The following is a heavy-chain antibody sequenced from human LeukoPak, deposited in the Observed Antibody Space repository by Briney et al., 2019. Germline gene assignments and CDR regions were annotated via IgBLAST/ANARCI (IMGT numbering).Heavy chain of an antibody. Sequence: SETLSLTCTVSGGSISSSSYYWGWIRQPPGKGLEWIGSIYYSGSTYYNPSLKSRVTISVDTSKNQFSLKLSSVTAADTAVHYCARSKMVAGTPYGVSIDYWGQGTLVTASS. V-gene: IGHV4-39*07. CDR2: IYYSGST. CDR3: ARSKMVAGTPYGVSIDY. J-gene: IGHJ4*02. CDR1: GGSISSSSYY. D-gene: IGHD6-19*01.